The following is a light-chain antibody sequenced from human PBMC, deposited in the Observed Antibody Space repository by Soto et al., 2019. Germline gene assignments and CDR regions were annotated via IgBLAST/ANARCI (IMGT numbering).Light chain of an antibody. CDR3: QQYGSSPPWT. CDR1: QSVNSSY. Sequence: EIVLTQSPGTLSLSPGESATLSCRASQSVNSSYLAWYQQKPGQAPRLLIYGASSRATGIPDRFSGSGSGTDFTLTISRLEPEDFAVYYCQQYGSSPPWTFGQGTKVEIK. CDR2: GAS. J-gene: IGKJ1*01. V-gene: IGKV3-20*01.